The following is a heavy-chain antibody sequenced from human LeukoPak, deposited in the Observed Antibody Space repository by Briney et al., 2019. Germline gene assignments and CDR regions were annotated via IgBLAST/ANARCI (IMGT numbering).Heavy chain of an antibody. CDR1: RFTFSNYW. V-gene: IGHV3-7*01. J-gene: IGHJ4*02. CDR2: IKEDGSET. D-gene: IGHD5-18*01. CDR3: ARDSRVDTVMVTVGGVDY. Sequence: PGGSLRLSCAASRFTFSNYWMNWVRQAPGKGLEWVANIKEDGSETYYVDSVKGRFTVSRDNAKNSLYLQMNSLRAEDTAVYYCARDSRVDTVMVTVGGVDYWGQGTLVTVSS.